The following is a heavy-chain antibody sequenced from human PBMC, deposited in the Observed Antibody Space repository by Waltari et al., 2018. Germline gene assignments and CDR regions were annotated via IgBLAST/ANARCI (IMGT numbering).Heavy chain of an antibody. CDR3: ARDQYSSGWYAIEY. Sequence: QVQLQESGPGLVKPSETLSLTCAVSGYSISSGYYWGWIRQPPGKGLEWIGRIYHSGSTYYNPSLKSRVTISVDTSKNQFSLKLSSVTAADTAVYYCARDQYSSGWYAIEYWGQGTLVTVSS. V-gene: IGHV4-38-2*02. CDR1: GYSISSGYY. J-gene: IGHJ4*02. D-gene: IGHD6-19*01. CDR2: IYHSGST.